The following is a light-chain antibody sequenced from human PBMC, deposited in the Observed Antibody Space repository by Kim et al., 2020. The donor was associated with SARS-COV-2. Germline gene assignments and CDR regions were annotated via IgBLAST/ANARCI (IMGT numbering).Light chain of an antibody. Sequence: SYELTQPPSVSVSPGQTASITCSGDKLGDKYACWYQQKPGQSPVLVIYQDSRRPSGIPERFSGSNSGTSASLAISGLQSEDEADYYCAAWDDSLTWVFGGGTQLTVL. V-gene: IGLV3-1*01. CDR1: KLGDKY. CDR3: AAWDDSLTWV. J-gene: IGLJ3*02. CDR2: QDS.